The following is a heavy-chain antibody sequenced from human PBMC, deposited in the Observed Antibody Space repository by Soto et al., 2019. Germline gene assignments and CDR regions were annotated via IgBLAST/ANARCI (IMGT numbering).Heavy chain of an antibody. D-gene: IGHD3-3*01. V-gene: IGHV3-23*01. CDR2: IRGSGGST. Sequence: PGGSLRLSCAASGFTFSSYAMSWVRQAPGKGLEWVSAIRGSGGSTYYADSVKGRFTISRDNSKNTLYLQMNSLRAEDTAVYYCAKDGRWIYDFGSGYSYYGMDVWGQGTTVTVSS. CDR1: GFTFSSYA. J-gene: IGHJ6*02. CDR3: AKDGRWIYDFGSGYSYYGMDV.